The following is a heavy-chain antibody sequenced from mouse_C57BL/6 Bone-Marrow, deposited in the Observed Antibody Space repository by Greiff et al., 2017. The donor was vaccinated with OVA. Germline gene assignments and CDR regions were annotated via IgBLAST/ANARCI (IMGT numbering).Heavy chain of an antibody. D-gene: IGHD1-1*01. CDR3: ARDIPFYYGSSYSMDY. Sequence: EVQLVESGGGLVKPGGSLKLSCAASGFTFSSYAMSWVRQTPEKSLEWVATISDGGSYTYYPANVKGRFTLSRDNAKTNQYLQMSQLKSDDTAMYYCARDIPFYYGSSYSMDYWGQGTSVTVSS. V-gene: IGHV5-4*01. CDR2: ISDGGSYT. J-gene: IGHJ4*01. CDR1: GFTFSSYA.